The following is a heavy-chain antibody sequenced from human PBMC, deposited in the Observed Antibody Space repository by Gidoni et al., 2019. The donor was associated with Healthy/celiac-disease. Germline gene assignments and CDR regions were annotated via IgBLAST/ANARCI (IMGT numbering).Heavy chain of an antibody. CDR2: IYTSGST. CDR1: GGSISSGSYY. CDR3: ARANYYGPHYFDY. J-gene: IGHJ4*02. V-gene: IGHV4-61*02. D-gene: IGHD3-10*01. Sequence: QVQLQESGPGLVKPSQTLSLTCTVSGGSISSGSYYWSWIRQPAGQGLEWIGRIYTSGSTNYNPSLKSRVTISVDTSKNQFSLKLSSVTAADTAVYYCARANYYGPHYFDYWGQGTLVTVSS.